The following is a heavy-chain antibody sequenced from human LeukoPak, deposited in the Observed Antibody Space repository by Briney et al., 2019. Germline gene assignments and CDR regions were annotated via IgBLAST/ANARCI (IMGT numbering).Heavy chain of an antibody. CDR1: GFTFSIAW. D-gene: IGHD4-23*01. CDR2: ISDSDGRT. Sequence: GGSLRLSCAASGFTFSIAWMSWVRQAPGKGLEWVSIISDSDGRTYYADSVKGRFTISRDNSKNALYLQMNSLRAEDAAVYYCAKEATVVTARGFFDCWGQGTLVTVSS. CDR3: AKEATVVTARGFFDC. J-gene: IGHJ4*02. V-gene: IGHV3-23*01.